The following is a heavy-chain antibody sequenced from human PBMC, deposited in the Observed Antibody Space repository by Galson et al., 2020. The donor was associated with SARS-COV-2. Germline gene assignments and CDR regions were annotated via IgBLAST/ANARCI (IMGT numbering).Heavy chain of an antibody. J-gene: IGHJ4*02. V-gene: IGHV1-46*01. Sequence: ASVKVSCKASGYTFTSYYIHWVRQAPGQGLEWMGIINPSGGGTTYAQKFQGRVTITRDTSTSTVYMELSSLRSEDTAVYYCARDSQGGNDYNYLLFWGQGTLVTVSS. D-gene: IGHD4-4*01. CDR3: ARDSQGGNDYNYLLF. CDR1: GYTFTSYY. CDR2: INPSGGGT.